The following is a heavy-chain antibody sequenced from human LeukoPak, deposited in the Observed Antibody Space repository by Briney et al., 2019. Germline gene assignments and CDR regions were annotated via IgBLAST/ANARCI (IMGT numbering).Heavy chain of an antibody. CDR1: GFTFSSYW. CDR3: AGDGYSSSWYVHYYYYYGMDV. Sequence: GGSLRLSCAASGFTFSSYWMSWVRQAPGKGLEWVANIKQDGSEKYYVDSVKGRFTISRDNAKNSLYLQMNSLRAEDTAVYYCAGDGYSSSWYVHYYYYYGMDVWGQGTTVTVSS. V-gene: IGHV3-7*01. CDR2: IKQDGSEK. J-gene: IGHJ6*02. D-gene: IGHD6-13*01.